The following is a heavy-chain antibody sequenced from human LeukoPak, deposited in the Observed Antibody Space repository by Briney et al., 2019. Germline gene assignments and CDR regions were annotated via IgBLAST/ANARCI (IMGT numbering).Heavy chain of an antibody. CDR1: GGSFSGYY. Sequence: SETLSLTCAVYGGSFSGYYWSWIRQPPGKGLEWIGEINHSGSPNYNPSLKSRVTISVDTSKNQFSLKLSSVTAADTAVYYCAREPYRRNYYYHYMDVWGKGTTVTVPS. D-gene: IGHD4-11*01. CDR2: INHSGSP. J-gene: IGHJ6*03. V-gene: IGHV4-34*01. CDR3: AREPYRRNYYYHYMDV.